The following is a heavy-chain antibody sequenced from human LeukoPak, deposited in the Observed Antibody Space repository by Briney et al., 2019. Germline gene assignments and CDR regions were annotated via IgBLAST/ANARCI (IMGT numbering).Heavy chain of an antibody. CDR2: ISYDGSNE. J-gene: IGHJ4*02. V-gene: IGHV3-30-3*01. D-gene: IGHD4-17*01. CDR1: GFTFSSYA. CDR3: ARDRDLNTFTVTTSHIFDY. Sequence: PGRSLRLSCAASGFTFSSYAMHWVRQAPGKGLEWVAVISYDGSNEYYADSVKGRFTIFRDNSKNTLYLQMNSLRPEDTAMYYCARDRDLNTFTVTTSHIFDYWGQGTLVTVSS.